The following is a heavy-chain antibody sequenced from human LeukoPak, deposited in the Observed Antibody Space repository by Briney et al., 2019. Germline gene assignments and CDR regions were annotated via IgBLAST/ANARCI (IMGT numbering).Heavy chain of an antibody. CDR2: ISYDGSNK. CDR3: AKEPFAYDSSGYTDY. V-gene: IGHV3-30*18. CDR1: GFTFSSYG. D-gene: IGHD3-22*01. J-gene: IGHJ4*02. Sequence: GGSLRLSCAASGFTFSSYGVHWVRQAPGKGLEWVAVISYDGSNKYYADSVKGRFTISRDNSKNTLYLQMNSLRAEDTAVYYCAKEPFAYDSSGYTDYWGQGTLVTVSS.